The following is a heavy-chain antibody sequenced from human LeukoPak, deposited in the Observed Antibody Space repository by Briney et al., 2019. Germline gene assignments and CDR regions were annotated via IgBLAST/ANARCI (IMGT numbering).Heavy chain of an antibody. V-gene: IGHV3-23*01. CDR2: IRGSGGNG. CDR3: GRDPNGDYVGAFEF. Sequence: PGGSLRLSCAASGFTFSNYALVWVRQAPGKGLEWVSAIRGSGGNGNYADAVKGRFTISRDNSKNTLYLQMNGLRVEDTAIYYCGRDPNGDYVGAFEFWGQGTMVTVSS. D-gene: IGHD4-17*01. CDR1: GFTFSNYA. J-gene: IGHJ3*01.